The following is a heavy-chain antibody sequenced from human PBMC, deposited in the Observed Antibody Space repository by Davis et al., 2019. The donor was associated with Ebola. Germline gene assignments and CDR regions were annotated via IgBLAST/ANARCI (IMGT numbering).Heavy chain of an antibody. Sequence: SETLSLTCTVSGGSISSYYWSWIRQPPGKGLEWIGYIYYTGSPTYNPSLEGRVTISVDTSKNHFSLQLTSVTAADTAVYFCARVSSRDGYNAHYWGQGILVTVSS. D-gene: IGHD5-24*01. CDR1: GGSISSYY. CDR2: IYYTGSP. V-gene: IGHV4-59*01. J-gene: IGHJ4*02. CDR3: ARVSSRDGYNAHY.